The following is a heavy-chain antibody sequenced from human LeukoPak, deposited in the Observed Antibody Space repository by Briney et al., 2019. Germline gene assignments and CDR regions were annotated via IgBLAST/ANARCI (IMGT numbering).Heavy chain of an antibody. D-gene: IGHD5-24*01. CDR1: GFNLSSYA. Sequence: GGSLRLSCADSGFNLSSYAMHWVRQAPGKGLEWVAVISYDGSNKYYADSVKGRFTISRDNSKNTLYLQMNSLRAEDTAVYYCARGQLGFDYWGQGTLVTVSS. V-gene: IGHV3-30*04. CDR2: ISYDGSNK. J-gene: IGHJ4*02. CDR3: ARGQLGFDY.